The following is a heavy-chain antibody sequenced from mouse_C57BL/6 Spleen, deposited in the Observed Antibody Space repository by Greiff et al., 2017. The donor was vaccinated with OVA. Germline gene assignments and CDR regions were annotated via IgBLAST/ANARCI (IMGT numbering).Heavy chain of an antibody. Sequence: EVQLQQSGGGLVKPGGSLKLSCAASGFTFSDYGMHWVRQAPEKGLEWVAYISSGSSTIYYADTVKGRFTISRDNAKNTLFLQMTSLRSEDTAMYYCARSSYYSNYVKEYYFDYWGRGTTLTVSS. CDR2: ISSGSSTI. CDR3: ARSSYYSNYVKEYYFDY. D-gene: IGHD2-5*01. V-gene: IGHV5-17*01. J-gene: IGHJ2*01. CDR1: GFTFSDYG.